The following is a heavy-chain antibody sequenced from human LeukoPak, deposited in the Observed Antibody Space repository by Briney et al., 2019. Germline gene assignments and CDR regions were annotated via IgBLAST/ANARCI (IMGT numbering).Heavy chain of an antibody. CDR2: ISGSCGST. J-gene: IGHJ4*02. CDR3: AKDRNRGGYDY. Sequence: GRSLRLSCAASGFTFSSYAMSWVRQAPGKGLEWVSAISGSCGSTYYADSVKGRFTISRDNSKNTLYLQMNSLRAEDTAVYYCAKDRNRGGYDYWGQGTLVTVSS. V-gene: IGHV3-23*01. CDR1: GFTFSSYA. D-gene: IGHD3-22*01.